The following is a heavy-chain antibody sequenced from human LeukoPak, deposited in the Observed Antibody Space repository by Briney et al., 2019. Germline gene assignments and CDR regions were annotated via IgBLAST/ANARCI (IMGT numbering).Heavy chain of an antibody. CDR3: ARGYYYDSSGYISPVQYYFDY. V-gene: IGHV4-39*07. J-gene: IGHJ4*02. CDR2: IYYSGST. CDR1: GGSISSSSYY. D-gene: IGHD3-22*01. Sequence: PSQTLSLTCTVSGGSISSSSYYWGWIRQPPGKGLEWIGSIYYSGSTYYNPSLKSRVTISVDTSKNQFSLKLSSVTAADTAVYYCARGYYYDSSGYISPVQYYFDYWGQGTLVTVSS.